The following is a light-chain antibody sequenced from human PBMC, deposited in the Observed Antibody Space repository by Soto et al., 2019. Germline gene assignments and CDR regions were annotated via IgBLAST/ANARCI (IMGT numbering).Light chain of an antibody. V-gene: IGKV3D-15*01. Sequence: EIVMTQSPATLSVSPGERATLSCRASQSVSSNLAWYQQKPGQAPRLLIYGASTRATGIPARFSVSGSGTEFTLTLSSLQSEDYAVYYCQQYNNWWTFGQGTKVEIK. CDR3: QQYNNWWT. CDR1: QSVSSN. J-gene: IGKJ1*01. CDR2: GAS.